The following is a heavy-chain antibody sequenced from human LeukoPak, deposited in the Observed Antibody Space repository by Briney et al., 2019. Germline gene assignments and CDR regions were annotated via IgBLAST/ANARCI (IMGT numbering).Heavy chain of an antibody. V-gene: IGHV1-2*02. Sequence: ASVKVSCKASGYTFTGYYMHWVRQAPGQGLEWMGWINPNSGGTNYAQKFQGRVTITRNTSISTAYMELSSLRSEDTAVYYCARGSSGSYWGQGTLVTVSS. J-gene: IGHJ4*02. CDR3: ARGSSGSY. CDR2: INPNSGGT. CDR1: GYTFTGYY. D-gene: IGHD6-19*01.